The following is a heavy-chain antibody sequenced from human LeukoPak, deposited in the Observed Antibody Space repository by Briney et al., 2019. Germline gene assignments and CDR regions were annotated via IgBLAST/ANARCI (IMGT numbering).Heavy chain of an antibody. CDR2: IYPGDSDT. CDR3: ARHGGSGSYYHPFDY. V-gene: IGHV5-51*01. J-gene: IGHJ4*02. D-gene: IGHD3-10*01. CDR1: GCLFTSYW. Sequence: GESLEISWEGSGCLFTSYWIGGVRQMPGKGLEWMGIIYPGDSDTRYSPSFQGQVTISADKSISTAYLQWSSLKASDTAMYYCARHGGSGSYYHPFDYWGQGTLVTVSS.